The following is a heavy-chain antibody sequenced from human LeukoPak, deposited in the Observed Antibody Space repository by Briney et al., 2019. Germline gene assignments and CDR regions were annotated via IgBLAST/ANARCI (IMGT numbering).Heavy chain of an antibody. CDR3: ARVKSGYYDSSGKFDP. Sequence: SETLSLTCTVSGGSISSYYWSWIRQPPGKGLEWIGYIYYSGSTNYNPSLKSRVTISVDTSKNQFSLKLSSVTAADTAVHYCARVKSGYYDSSGKFDPWGQGTLVTVSS. J-gene: IGHJ5*02. CDR1: GGSISSYY. D-gene: IGHD3-22*01. CDR2: IYYSGST. V-gene: IGHV4-59*01.